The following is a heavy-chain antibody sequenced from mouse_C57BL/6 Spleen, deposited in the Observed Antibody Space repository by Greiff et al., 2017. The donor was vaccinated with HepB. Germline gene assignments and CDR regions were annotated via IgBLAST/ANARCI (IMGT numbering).Heavy chain of an antibody. CDR2: IYPGDGDT. CDR1: GYAFSSSW. CDR3: ARSGVAPYAMDY. J-gene: IGHJ4*01. D-gene: IGHD1-3*01. V-gene: IGHV1-82*01. Sequence: LEESGPELVKPGASVKISCKASGYAFSSSWMNWVKQRPGKGLEWIGRIYPGDGDTNYNGKFEGKATLTADKSSSTAYMQLSSLTSEDSAVYFCARSGVAPYAMDYWGQGTSVTVSS.